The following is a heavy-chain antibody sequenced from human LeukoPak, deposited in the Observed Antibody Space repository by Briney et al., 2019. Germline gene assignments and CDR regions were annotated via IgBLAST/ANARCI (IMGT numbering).Heavy chain of an antibody. Sequence: PSETLSLTCTVSAGSISSYYWGWIRQPPGKGLEWIGSIYYSGSTYYNPSLKSRVTISVDTSKNQFSLKLSSVSAADTAVYYCARVVAFRSLYYFDYWGQGTLVTVSS. V-gene: IGHV4-39*07. J-gene: IGHJ4*02. CDR1: AGSISSYY. CDR2: IYYSGST. D-gene: IGHD5-12*01. CDR3: ARVVAFRSLYYFDY.